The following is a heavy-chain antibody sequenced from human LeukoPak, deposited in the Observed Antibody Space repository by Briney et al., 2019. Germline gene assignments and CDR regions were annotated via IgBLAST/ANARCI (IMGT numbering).Heavy chain of an antibody. Sequence: SETLSLTCTVSGGSISSSSYYWGWIRQPPGKGLEWIGSIYYSGSTYYNPSLKSRVTISVDTSKNQFALKLSSVPAADTAVFYCARLRFEAMALDYWGQGTLVTVSS. D-gene: IGHD5-24*01. CDR2: IYYSGST. CDR3: ARLRFEAMALDY. CDR1: GGSISSSSYY. J-gene: IGHJ4*02. V-gene: IGHV4-39*01.